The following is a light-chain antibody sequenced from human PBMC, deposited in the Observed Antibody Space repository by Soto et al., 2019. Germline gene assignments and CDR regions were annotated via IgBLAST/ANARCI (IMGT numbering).Light chain of an antibody. CDR1: QSIYKY. V-gene: IGKV3-11*01. CDR3: QQRSDWPSIT. J-gene: IGKJ5*01. Sequence: EIVLTQSPATLSLSPGERATLSCRASQSIYKYLAWYQQKPGQSPRLLIYETSNRATGIPARFSGSGSGTDFTLTISSLEAEDFGVYYCQQRSDWPSITFGQGTRLE. CDR2: ETS.